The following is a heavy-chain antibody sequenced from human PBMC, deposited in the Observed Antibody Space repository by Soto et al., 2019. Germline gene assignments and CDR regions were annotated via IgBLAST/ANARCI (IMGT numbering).Heavy chain of an antibody. V-gene: IGHV3-33*01. CDR2: IWYDGSNK. CDR1: GFTFSSYG. D-gene: IGHD3-10*01. J-gene: IGHJ2*01. CDR3: ARDGYYGSGVIPPFDL. Sequence: QVQLVESEGGVVQPGRSLRLSCAASGFTFSSYGMHWVRQAPGKGLEWVAVIWYDGSNKYYADSVKGRLSISRDNSKNTLYLHMNSLRAEDTAVYYCARDGYYGSGVIPPFDLWGRGTLVTVSS.